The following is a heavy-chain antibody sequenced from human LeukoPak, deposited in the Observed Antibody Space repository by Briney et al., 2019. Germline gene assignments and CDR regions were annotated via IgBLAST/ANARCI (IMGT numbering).Heavy chain of an antibody. CDR2: IYYSGST. V-gene: IGHV4-39*01. D-gene: IGHD5-24*01. J-gene: IGHJ4*02. CDR3: ARHVPMAATSHFFDY. CDR1: GGSISSSTYY. Sequence: NSSETLSLTCTVSGGSISSSTYYWGWLRQPPGKGLEWIGRIYYSGSTYYNPSLKSRVTISVDTSKNQFSLKLSSVTAADTAVYYCARHVPMAATSHFFDYWGQGTLVTVSS.